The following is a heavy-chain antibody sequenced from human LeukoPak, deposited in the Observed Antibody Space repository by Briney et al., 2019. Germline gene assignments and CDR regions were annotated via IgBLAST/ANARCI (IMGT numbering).Heavy chain of an antibody. CDR2: IIPILGIA. D-gene: IGHD3-10*01. Sequence: SVKVSCKASGGTFSSYAISWVRQAPGQGLEWMGRIIPILGIANYAQKFQGRVTITADKSTSTACMELSSLRSEDTAVYYCASSHGSGSYYNVRFDYWGQGTLVTVSS. V-gene: IGHV1-69*04. J-gene: IGHJ4*02. CDR3: ASSHGSGSYYNVRFDY. CDR1: GGTFSSYA.